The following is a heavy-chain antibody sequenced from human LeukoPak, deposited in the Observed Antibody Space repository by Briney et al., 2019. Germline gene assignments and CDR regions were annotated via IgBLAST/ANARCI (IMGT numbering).Heavy chain of an antibody. J-gene: IGHJ4*02. D-gene: IGHD3-16*02. V-gene: IGHV1-46*01. CDR3: ARARDTGDY. CDR2: INPSGGSA. CDR1: GYTFTIYY. Sequence: GASVKVSCKASGYTFTIYYIHWVRQAPGQGLEWMGMINPSGGSATYAQKFQGRVTMTRDTSTSTVYVELSSLRSEDTAVYYCARARDTGDYWGQGTLVTVSS.